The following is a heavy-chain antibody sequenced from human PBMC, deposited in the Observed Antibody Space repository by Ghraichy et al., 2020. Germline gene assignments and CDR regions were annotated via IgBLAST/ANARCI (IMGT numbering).Heavy chain of an antibody. D-gene: IGHD4-23*01. CDR1: GFTFSGYG. Sequence: GGSLRLSCVVSGFTFSGYGMNWVRQSPGKGLEWVSYITLGGRSKFYADSVKGRFTVSRDNAQNSLSLQMNSLRDEDTAVYYCATASTVVSFYYYGGMDVWRQGTTVTVSS. V-gene: IGHV3-48*02. J-gene: IGHJ6*01. CDR2: ITLGGRSK. CDR3: ATASTVVSFYYYGGMDV.